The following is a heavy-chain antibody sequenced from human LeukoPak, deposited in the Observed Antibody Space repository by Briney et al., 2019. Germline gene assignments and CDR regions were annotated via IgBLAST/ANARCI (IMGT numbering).Heavy chain of an antibody. V-gene: IGHV3-30*02. CDR1: AFTFSSYD. Sequence: AGSLCLSCAASAFTFSSYDMDWDRPAPGHGLAWVAFIRIDGNNNFQADSGKGRFTITRDISKNTLYLQMNSLRPDDTAVYYCAKDHYDSSGHRIDYWGQGALVTVSS. CDR3: AKDHYDSSGHRIDY. D-gene: IGHD3-22*01. CDR2: IRIDGNNN. J-gene: IGHJ4*02.